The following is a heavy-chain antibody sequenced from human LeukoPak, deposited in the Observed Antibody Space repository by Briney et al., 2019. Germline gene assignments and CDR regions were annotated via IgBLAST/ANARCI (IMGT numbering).Heavy chain of an antibody. CDR1: GFTFSSYA. CDR3: AKDRGGSYGYFDY. V-gene: IGHV3-23*01. Sequence: GESLRLSCAASGFTFSSYAMSWVRQAPGKGLEWVSAISGSGDSTYYADSVKGRFTISRDNSKNTLYQQMNSLRAEDTAVYYCAKDRGGSYGYFDYWGQGTLVTVSS. CDR2: ISGSGDST. J-gene: IGHJ4*02. D-gene: IGHD1-26*01.